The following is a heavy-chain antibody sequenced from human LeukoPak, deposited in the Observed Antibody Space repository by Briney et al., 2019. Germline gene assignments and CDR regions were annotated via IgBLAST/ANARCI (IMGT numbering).Heavy chain of an antibody. J-gene: IGHJ5*02. Sequence: GGSLRLSCAASGFTVSSNYMSWVRQAPGKGLEWVANIKQDGSEKYYVDSVKGRFTISRDNAKNSLYLQMNSLRAEDTAVYYCARDDCSSISCYHNRFDPWGQGTLVTVSS. CDR1: GFTVSSNY. V-gene: IGHV3-7*01. D-gene: IGHD2-2*01. CDR3: ARDDCSSISCYHNRFDP. CDR2: IKQDGSEK.